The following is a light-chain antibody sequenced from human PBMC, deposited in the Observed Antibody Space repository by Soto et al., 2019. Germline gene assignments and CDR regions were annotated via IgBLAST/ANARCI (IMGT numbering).Light chain of an antibody. CDR1: QSVTTR. CDR3: QQRSNWPIT. CDR2: GAS. V-gene: IGKV3-11*01. Sequence: IVLTQSPGTLSLSPGERVTLSCRASQSVTTRLAWYQHKPGQAPRLLMSGASSRASGVPVRFSGSGSGTDFTLTISSLEPEDFAVYYCQQRSNWPITFGQGTRLEIK. J-gene: IGKJ5*01.